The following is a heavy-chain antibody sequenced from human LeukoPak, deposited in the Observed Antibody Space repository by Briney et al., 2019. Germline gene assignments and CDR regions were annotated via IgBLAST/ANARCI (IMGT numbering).Heavy chain of an antibody. CDR3: RITMVRGDAQMDNDY. D-gene: IGHD3-10*01. J-gene: IGHJ4*02. Sequence: GASVKVSCKASGYTFTSYYMHWVRQAPGQGLEWMGIINPSGGSTSYAQKFQGRVTMTRDTSTSTVYMEQSSLRSEDTAVYYCRITMVRGDAQMDNDYWGQGTLVTVSS. CDR1: GYTFTSYY. V-gene: IGHV1-46*01. CDR2: INPSGGST.